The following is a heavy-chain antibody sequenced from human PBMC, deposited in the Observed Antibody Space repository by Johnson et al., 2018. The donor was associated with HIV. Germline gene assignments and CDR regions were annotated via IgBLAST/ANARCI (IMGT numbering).Heavy chain of an antibody. CDR3: VSEGCGELFNDAFDI. V-gene: IGHV3-30*02. D-gene: IGHD3-10*01. J-gene: IGHJ3*02. Sequence: QMQLVESGGGEVQPGGSLRLSCAASGFTFSSYGMHWVRQAPGKGLEWVAFIRYDGSNKYYADSVKGRFTISRDNSKNTLYLQMNSLRAEDTAVYYCVSEGCGELFNDAFDIWGQGTMVTVSS. CDR1: GFTFSSYG. CDR2: IRYDGSNK.